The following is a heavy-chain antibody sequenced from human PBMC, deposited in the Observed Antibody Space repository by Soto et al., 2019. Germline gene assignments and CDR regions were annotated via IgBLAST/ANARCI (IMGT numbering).Heavy chain of an antibody. CDR1: GYSFSEMS. V-gene: IGHV1-24*01. Sequence: ASVKVSCKVSGYSFSEMSMHWVRQTPEKGLEWMGSFDGEDGQTMYAQKFQGRITMTTDTSTSTVYMELRSLRSEDTAVYYCARSSGGVFGIIIEGSNWLAPWGQGSLVTVSS. D-gene: IGHD3-16*02. CDR3: ARSSGGVFGIIIEGSNWLAP. J-gene: IGHJ5*02. CDR2: FDGEDGQT.